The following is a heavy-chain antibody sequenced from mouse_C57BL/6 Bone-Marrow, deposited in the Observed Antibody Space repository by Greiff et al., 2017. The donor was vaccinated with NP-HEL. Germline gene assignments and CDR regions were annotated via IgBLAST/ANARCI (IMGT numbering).Heavy chain of an antibody. CDR3: ARCRAWWLLPAMDY. V-gene: IGHV1-64*01. Sequence: QVQLQQPGAELVKPGASVKLSCKASGYTFTSYWMHWVKQRPGQGLEWIGMIHPNSGSTNYNEKFKSKATLTVDKSSSTAYMQLSSLTSEDSAVYYCARCRAWWLLPAMDYWGQGTSVTVSS. J-gene: IGHJ4*01. D-gene: IGHD2-3*01. CDR1: GYTFTSYW. CDR2: IHPNSGST.